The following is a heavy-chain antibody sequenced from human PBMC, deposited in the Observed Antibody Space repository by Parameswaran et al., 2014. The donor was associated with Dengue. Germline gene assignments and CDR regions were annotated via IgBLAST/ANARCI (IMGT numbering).Heavy chain of an antibody. V-gene: IGHV4-59*01. CDR2: IYYSGST. CDR3: ARVMGDFWSGKMYYYGMDV. J-gene: IGHJ6*02. D-gene: IGHD3-3*01. Sequence: VRQAPGKGLEWIGYIYYSGSTNYNPSLKSRVTISVDTSKNQFSLKLSSVTAADTAVYYCARVMGDFWSGKMYYYGMDVWGQGTTVTAP.